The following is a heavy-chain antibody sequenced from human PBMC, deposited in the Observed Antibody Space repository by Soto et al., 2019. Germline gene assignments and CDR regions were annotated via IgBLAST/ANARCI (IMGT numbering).Heavy chain of an antibody. D-gene: IGHD3-9*01. CDR1: GGSISSGGYY. J-gene: IGHJ6*02. Sequence: PSETLSLTCTVSGGSISSGGYYWSWIRQHPGKGLEWIGYIYYSGSTYYNPSLKSRVTISVDTSKNQFSLKLSSVTAADTAVYYCAREQNDILTGYDYGMDVWGQGTTVTVSS. CDR3: AREQNDILTGYDYGMDV. V-gene: IGHV4-31*03. CDR2: IYYSGST.